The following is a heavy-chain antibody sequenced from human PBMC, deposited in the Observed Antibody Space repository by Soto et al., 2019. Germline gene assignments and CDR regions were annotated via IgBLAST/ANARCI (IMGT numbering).Heavy chain of an antibody. Sequence: ESGGGLVKPGGSLRLSCAASGFTFSSYSMNWVRQAPGKGLEWVSSISSSSSYIYYADSVKGRFTISRDNAKNSLYLQMNSLRAEDTAVYYCARAIAAAGTEGGYWGQGTLVTVSS. CDR1: GFTFSSYS. D-gene: IGHD6-13*01. CDR3: ARAIAAAGTEGGY. V-gene: IGHV3-21*01. J-gene: IGHJ4*02. CDR2: ISSSSSYI.